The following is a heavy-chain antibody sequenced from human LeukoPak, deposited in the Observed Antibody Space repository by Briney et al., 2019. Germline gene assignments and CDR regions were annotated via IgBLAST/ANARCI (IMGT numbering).Heavy chain of an antibody. CDR3: ARHIAVAGNQYNWFDP. V-gene: IGHV5-51*01. D-gene: IGHD6-19*01. Sequence: GESLKISCQGSGYSFTSYWIGWVRQMPGKGLEWMGIIYPGDSDTRYSPSFQGQVTISADKSISTAYLQWSSLKASDTAMYYCARHIAVAGNQYNWFDPWGQGTLVTVSS. CDR1: GYSFTSYW. CDR2: IYPGDSDT. J-gene: IGHJ5*02.